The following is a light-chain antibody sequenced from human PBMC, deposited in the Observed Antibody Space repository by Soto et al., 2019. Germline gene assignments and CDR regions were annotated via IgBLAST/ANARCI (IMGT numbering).Light chain of an antibody. V-gene: IGLV2-8*01. CDR1: SSDVGGYNY. Sequence: QSALTQPPSAAGSPGQSVTISCTGTSSDVGGYNYVSWYQQHTGKAPKLMIYDVTQRPSGVPDRFSGSKSGNTASLTVSGLQAEDEADYYCSSYVGSNTWVFGGGTKLTVL. J-gene: IGLJ3*02. CDR2: DVT. CDR3: SSYVGSNTWV.